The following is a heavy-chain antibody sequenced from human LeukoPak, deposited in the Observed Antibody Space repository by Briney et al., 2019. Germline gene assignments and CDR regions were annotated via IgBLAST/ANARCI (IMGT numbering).Heavy chain of an antibody. D-gene: IGHD6-19*01. CDR1: GFTFSSYS. J-gene: IGHJ4*02. V-gene: IGHV3-48*01. CDR2: ISSGSTTI. Sequence: PGGSLRLSCAPSGFTFSSYSMNWVRQAPGKGLEWVSYISSGSTTIYYADSVKGRFTISRDNAKNSLYLQMNSLRAEDTAVYYCARDVEQWLVRVYYFDYWGEGAVVTVSS. CDR3: ARDVEQWLVRVYYFDY.